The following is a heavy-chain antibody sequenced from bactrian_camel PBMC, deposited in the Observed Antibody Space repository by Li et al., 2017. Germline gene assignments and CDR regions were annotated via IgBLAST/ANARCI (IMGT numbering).Heavy chain of an antibody. CDR1: GSTFSSYD. V-gene: IGHV3S40*01. CDR2: INTDGGST. D-gene: IGHD5*01. Sequence: DVQLVESGGGLVQPGGSLRVSCAASGSTFSSYDMSWVRQAPGKGLEWVSAINTDGGSTYYADSVKGRFTISRDNAANTANLQMTSLKPEDTAIYYCAAAAGWIPMPPRAVAFGYWGQGTQVTVS. CDR3: AAAAGWIPMPPRAVAFGY. J-gene: IGHJ6*01.